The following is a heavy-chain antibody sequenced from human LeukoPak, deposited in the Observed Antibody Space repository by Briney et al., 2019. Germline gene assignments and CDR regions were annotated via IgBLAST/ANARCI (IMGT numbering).Heavy chain of an antibody. CDR3: ARENSNSYNFDY. Sequence: GGSLRLSCAASGFTFSSYGMHWVRQAPGKGLEWVAVISYDGSNKYYADSVKGRFTISRDNSKNTLYLQMSSLRAEDTAIYYCARENSNSYNFDYWGQGTLVTVSS. D-gene: IGHD2/OR15-2a*01. CDR1: GFTFSSYG. V-gene: IGHV3-30*03. J-gene: IGHJ4*02. CDR2: ISYDGSNK.